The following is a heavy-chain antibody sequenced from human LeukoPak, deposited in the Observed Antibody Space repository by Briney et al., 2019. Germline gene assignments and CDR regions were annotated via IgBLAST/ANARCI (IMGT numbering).Heavy chain of an antibody. J-gene: IGHJ3*02. CDR3: ARGAYCSGGRCPGAFDI. CDR1: GFTFSSYA. CDR2: IWYDGSNK. D-gene: IGHD2-15*01. Sequence: PGGSLRLSCAASGFTFSSYAMHWVRQAPGKGLEWVTVIWYDGSNKYYADSVKGRFTISRDNSKNTLYLQMNSLRAEDTAVYYCARGAYCSGGRCPGAFDIWGQGTMVTVSS. V-gene: IGHV3-33*08.